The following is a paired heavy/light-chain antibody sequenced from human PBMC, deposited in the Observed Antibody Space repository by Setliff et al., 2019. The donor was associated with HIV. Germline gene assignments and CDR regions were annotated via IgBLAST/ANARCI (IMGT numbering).Heavy chain of an antibody. D-gene: IGHD3-10*01. CDR1: GFTFSSYW. J-gene: IGHJ6*02. V-gene: IGHV3-7*01. CDR2: IKLDGSEK. CDR3: GRDYGPSEIYYYYYYGMDV. Sequence: EVQLVESGGGLVQPGGSLRLSCTASGFTFSSYWMSWVRQAPGKGLEWVANIKLDGSEKYYVGSVKGRFTISRDNAKNSLFLQMNSLRAEDTAVYYCGRDYGPSEIYYYYYYGMDVCGQGTTVTVSS.
Light chain of an antibody. Sequence: DIVLTQSPATLSLSPGERVTLSCRASQSISSYLAWYQQKPGQAPRLLIYDASNRATGIPARFSGSGSGTHFTLTISSLEPEDSAVYYCQQRSNWPPLTFGGGTKVEIK. J-gene: IGKJ4*01. CDR1: QSISSY. CDR2: DAS. V-gene: IGKV3-11*01. CDR3: QQRSNWPPLT.